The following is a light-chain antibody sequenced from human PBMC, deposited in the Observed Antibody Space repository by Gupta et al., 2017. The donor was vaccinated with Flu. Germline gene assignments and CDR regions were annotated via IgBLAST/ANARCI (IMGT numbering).Light chain of an antibody. V-gene: IGLV2-23*02. Sequence: ITITRTETNSDVGKYKIVYWNQQDPGKARELVIYEVRTWATDDPSRFSGSKTGSTASLTISERQDEDDADYYCCANAADNNVVFGGGTSLTVL. CDR2: EVR. CDR1: NSDVGKYKI. J-gene: IGLJ3*02. CDR3: CANAADNNVV.